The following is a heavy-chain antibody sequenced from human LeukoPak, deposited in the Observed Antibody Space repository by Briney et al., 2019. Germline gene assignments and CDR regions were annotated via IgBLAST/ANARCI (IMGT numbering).Heavy chain of an antibody. D-gene: IGHD6-13*01. J-gene: IGHJ6*04. V-gene: IGHV4-61*02. Sequence: PSQTLSLTCTVSGGSISSGSYYWSWIRQPAGKGLEWIGRIYTSGSTNYNPSLKSRVTISVDTSKNQFSPKLSSVTAADTAVYYCASTPHGYSSSWYQVEPQFVWGKGTTVTVSS. CDR3: ASTPHGYSSSWYQVEPQFV. CDR1: GGSISSGSYY. CDR2: IYTSGST.